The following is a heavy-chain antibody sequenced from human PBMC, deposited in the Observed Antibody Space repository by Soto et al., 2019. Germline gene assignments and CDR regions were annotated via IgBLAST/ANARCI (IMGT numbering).Heavy chain of an antibody. J-gene: IGHJ4*02. CDR2: ISRNGGST. D-gene: IGHD2-21*02. V-gene: IGHV3-64*01. Sequence: EVQLVESGGGLVQPGGSLRLSCAASGFTFSSYAMHWVRQAPGKGQEYVSGISRNGGSTYYANSVKGRFTISRDNSKSTLYLQVGSLRAEDMAVYYCARSGLPFDYWGQGTLVTVSS. CDR3: ARSGLPFDY. CDR1: GFTFSSYA.